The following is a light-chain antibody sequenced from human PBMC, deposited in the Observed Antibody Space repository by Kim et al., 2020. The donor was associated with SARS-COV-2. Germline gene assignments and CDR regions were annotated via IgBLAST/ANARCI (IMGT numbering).Light chain of an antibody. CDR1: QSVSTY. V-gene: IGKV3-11*01. J-gene: IGKJ4*01. CDR2: DAS. CDR3: QQRSNWPPALT. Sequence: PGERATISFRASQSVSTYLAWYQQKPGQAPRLLIYDASNRATGVPARFSGSGSGTDFTLTISSLQSEDFAVYYCQQRSNWPPALTFGGGTKVDIK.